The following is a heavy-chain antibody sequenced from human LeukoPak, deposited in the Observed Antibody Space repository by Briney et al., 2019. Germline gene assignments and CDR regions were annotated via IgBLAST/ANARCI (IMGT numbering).Heavy chain of an antibody. D-gene: IGHD1-26*01. Sequence: GASVKVSCKASGGTFSSYAISWVRQAPGQGLEWMGGIIPIFGTANYAQKFQGRVTITTDESTSTAYMELSSLRSEDTAVYYCAREPVGPGPLISSGSYYFDYWGQGTLVTVSS. J-gene: IGHJ4*02. CDR1: GGTFSSYA. CDR2: IIPIFGTA. V-gene: IGHV1-69*05. CDR3: AREPVGPGPLISSGSYYFDY.